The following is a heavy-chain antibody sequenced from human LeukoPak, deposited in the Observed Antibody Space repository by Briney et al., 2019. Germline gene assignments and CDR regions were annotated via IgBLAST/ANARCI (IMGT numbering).Heavy chain of an antibody. V-gene: IGHV3-21*01. Sequence: GGSLRLSCAASGFTFSSYWMTWVRQAPGKGLEWVSSISSSSSFIYYADSVKGRFTISRDNAKKSLYLQMNSLRAEDTAVYYCARSLDGYNLKYFDYWGQGTLVTVSS. J-gene: IGHJ4*02. CDR1: GFTFSSYW. D-gene: IGHD5-24*01. CDR2: ISSSSSFI. CDR3: ARSLDGYNLKYFDY.